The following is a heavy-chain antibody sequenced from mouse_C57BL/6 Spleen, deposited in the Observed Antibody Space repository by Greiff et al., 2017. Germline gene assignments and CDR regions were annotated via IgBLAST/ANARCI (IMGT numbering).Heavy chain of an antibody. J-gene: IGHJ3*01. D-gene: IGHD1-1*01. CDR1: GYTFTDYE. CDR2: IDPETGGT. Sequence: VHLVESGAELVRPGASVTLSCKASGYTFTDYEMHWVKQTPVHGLEWIGAIDPETGGTAYNQKFKGTAILTADKSSSTAYMELRSLTSEDSAVYYCTRMGDYGFAYWGQGTLVTVSA. CDR3: TRMGDYGFAY. V-gene: IGHV1-15*01.